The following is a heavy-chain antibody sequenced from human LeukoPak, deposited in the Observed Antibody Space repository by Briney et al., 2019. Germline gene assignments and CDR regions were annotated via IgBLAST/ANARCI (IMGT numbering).Heavy chain of an antibody. V-gene: IGHV3-11*01. CDR2: INIGGTNT. CDR3: ATDGAGFDT. Sequence: GGSLRLSCAASGFTFNDYYMSWICQAQRKGMEWLSYINIGGTNTHYADSVKGRFTISRDNAKKSLYLEMNNLRAEDTAVYYCATDGAGFDTWGQGVLVTVSS. J-gene: IGHJ5*02. CDR1: GFTFNDYY.